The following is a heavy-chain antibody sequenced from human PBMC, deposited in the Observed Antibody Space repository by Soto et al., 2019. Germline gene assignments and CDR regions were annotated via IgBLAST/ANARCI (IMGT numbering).Heavy chain of an antibody. CDR3: AKKGSN. Sequence: EVQLLESGGGLVQPGGSLRLSCAASEFTFSSYAMNWVRQAPGKGLEWESTISARGATTYYADAVKGRFTISRDMSKNTLYLEMNSLRAEDTAVFYCAKKGSNWGQGTLVTVSS. J-gene: IGHJ4*02. CDR1: EFTFSSYA. CDR2: ISARGATT. D-gene: IGHD1-26*01. V-gene: IGHV3-23*01.